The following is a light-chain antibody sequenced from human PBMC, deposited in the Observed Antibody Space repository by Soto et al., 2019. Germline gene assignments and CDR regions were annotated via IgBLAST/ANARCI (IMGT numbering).Light chain of an antibody. CDR1: QNIHIN. V-gene: IGKV3-15*01. CDR3: QQYEDWPRT. CDR2: GVT. J-gene: IGKJ2*01. Sequence: EIVMTQSPDTLSVSPGDTATLSCRSSQNIHINLAWYQQKPGQAPTLLIYGVTARAPGVPARFSGSGSGTDFTLTIRSLQSGDFGVFYCQQYEDWPRTFGLGTKVEIQ.